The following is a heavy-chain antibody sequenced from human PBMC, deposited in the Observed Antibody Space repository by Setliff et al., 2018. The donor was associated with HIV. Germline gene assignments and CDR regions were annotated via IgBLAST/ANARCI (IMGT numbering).Heavy chain of an antibody. J-gene: IGHJ6*03. CDR2: IVPVLNRA. V-gene: IGHV1-69*10. CDR3: ARKAGTTLHYHYYYMDV. CDR1: GGTFRTYG. Sequence: SVMVSCKASGGTFRTYGVSWVRLAPGQGLEWMGGIVPVLNRADYAQRFHGRVTITADESTNTVYMELRSLTPEDTAIYYCARKAGTTLHYHYYYMDVWGKGTTVTVSS. D-gene: IGHD1-7*01.